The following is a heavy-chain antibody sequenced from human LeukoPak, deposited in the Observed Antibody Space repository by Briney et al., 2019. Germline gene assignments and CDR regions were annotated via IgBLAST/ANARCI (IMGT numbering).Heavy chain of an antibody. CDR2: IYYSGST. CDR3: ARQSLNYDFWSGYYSPFDY. J-gene: IGHJ4*02. D-gene: IGHD3-3*01. CDR1: GGSFSGYY. V-gene: IGHV4-34*01. Sequence: SETLSLTCAVYGGSFSGYYWSWIRQPPGKGLEWIGSIYYSGSTYYNPSLKSRVTISVDTSKNQFSLKLSSVTAADTAVYYCARQSLNYDFWSGYYSPFDYWGQGTLVTVSS.